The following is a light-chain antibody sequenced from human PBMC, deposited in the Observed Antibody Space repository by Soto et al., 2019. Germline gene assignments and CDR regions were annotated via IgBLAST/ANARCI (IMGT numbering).Light chain of an antibody. Sequence: DIVMTQSPDSLAVSLGERATINCKSSQSVLYSPNNKNYLAWYQQKPGQPPKLLIYWASTRKSGVPDRCSGGVSGTDFTLTISSVQAEDVAVYYCQQYYTTPLTCGGGTKVEI. CDR2: WAS. CDR1: QSVLYSPNNKNY. CDR3: QQYYTTPLT. J-gene: IGKJ4*01. V-gene: IGKV4-1*01.